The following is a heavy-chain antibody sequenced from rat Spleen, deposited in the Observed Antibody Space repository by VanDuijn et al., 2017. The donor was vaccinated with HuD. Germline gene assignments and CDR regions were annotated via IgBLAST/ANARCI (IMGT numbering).Heavy chain of an antibody. Sequence: EVQLVESGGGLVQPGRSLKLSCAASGFIFSDYAMAWVRQAPKKGLEWVATITYDDNNTYYRDSVKGRFTISRDNAKSTLYLQMDSLRSEDTATYYCARRVLRGYFDYWGQGLMVTVSS. V-gene: IGHV5-17*01. CDR3: ARRVLRGYFDY. CDR2: ITYDDNNT. J-gene: IGHJ2*01. CDR1: GFIFSDYA. D-gene: IGHD1-11*01.